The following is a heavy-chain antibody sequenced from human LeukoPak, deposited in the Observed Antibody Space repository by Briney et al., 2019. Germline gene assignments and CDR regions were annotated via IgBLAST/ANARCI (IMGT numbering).Heavy chain of an antibody. CDR1: GVSITTYY. CDR3: AREANYYGPGSYFEGTFDY. Sequence: SETLSLTCTVSGVSITTYYWSWIRQPPGKGLEWIGYIYHSGSTNYNPSLKSRVTISVDTSKNGFSLKLTSVTAADTAVYYCAREANYYGPGSYFEGTFDYWGQGSLVTVSS. CDR2: IYHSGST. J-gene: IGHJ4*02. V-gene: IGHV4-59*13. D-gene: IGHD3-10*01.